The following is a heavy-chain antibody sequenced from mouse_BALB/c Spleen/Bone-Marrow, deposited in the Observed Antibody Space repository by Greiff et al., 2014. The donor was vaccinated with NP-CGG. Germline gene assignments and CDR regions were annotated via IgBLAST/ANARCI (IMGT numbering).Heavy chain of an antibody. CDR2: IDPANGIT. CDR1: GFTIKDTY. CDR3: ASYYYCSSYGFAY. Sequence: EVQLVESGAELVKPGASVKLSCTASGFTIKDTYMHWVKQRPEQGLEWIGRIDPANGITKYDPKFQGKATITADTSSNTAYLQLSSLTSEDAAVYYCASYYYCSSYGFAYWGQGTLLTVSA. D-gene: IGHD1-1*01. J-gene: IGHJ3*01. V-gene: IGHV14-3*02.